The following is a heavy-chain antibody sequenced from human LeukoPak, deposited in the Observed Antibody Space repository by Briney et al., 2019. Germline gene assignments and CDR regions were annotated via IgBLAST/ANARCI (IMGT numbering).Heavy chain of an antibody. CDR2: IYYSGST. D-gene: IGHD5-12*01. CDR1: GGSISSYY. CDR3: AARKRGYSGYADGYYFDY. V-gene: IGHV4-59*01. Sequence: SETLSLTCTVSGGSISSYYWSWIRQPPGKGLEWIGYIYYSGSTNYNPSLKSRVTISVDTSKNQFSLKLSSVTAADTAVYYCAARKRGYSGYADGYYFDYWGQGTLVTVSS. J-gene: IGHJ4*02.